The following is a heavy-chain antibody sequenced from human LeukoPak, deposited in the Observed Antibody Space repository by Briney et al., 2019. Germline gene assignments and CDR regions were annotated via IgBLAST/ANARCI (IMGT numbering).Heavy chain of an antibody. D-gene: IGHD4-23*01. Sequence: ASVKVSCKASGYTFTSHYMHWVRQAPGQGLEWMGLINPTGGSTGYAQKFQGRVTMTRDMPTSTDYMELSSLRSEDTAIYYCARDNSVEDNAWWFDPWGQGTLVTVSS. CDR2: INPTGGST. J-gene: IGHJ5*02. CDR3: ARDNSVEDNAWWFDP. V-gene: IGHV1-46*01. CDR1: GYTFTSHY.